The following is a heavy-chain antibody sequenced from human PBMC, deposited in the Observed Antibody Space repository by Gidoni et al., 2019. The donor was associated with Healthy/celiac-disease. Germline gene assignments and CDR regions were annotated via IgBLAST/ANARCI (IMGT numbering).Heavy chain of an antibody. J-gene: IGHJ4*02. V-gene: IGHV1-69*06. D-gene: IGHD1-26*01. CDR3: ARGPSREPSYYFDY. CDR2: IIPIFGTA. CDR1: GGTFSSYA. Sequence: QVQLVQSGAEVKKPGSSVKVSCNASGGTFSSYAISWVRQAPGQGLEWMGGIIPIFGTANYAQKFQGRVTITADKSTSTAYMELSSLRSEDTAVYYCARGPSREPSYYFDYWGQGTLVTVSS.